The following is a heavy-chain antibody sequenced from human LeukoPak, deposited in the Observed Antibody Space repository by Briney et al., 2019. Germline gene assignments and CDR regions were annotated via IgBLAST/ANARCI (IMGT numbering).Heavy chain of an antibody. V-gene: IGHV3-30*02. J-gene: IGHJ4*02. CDR1: GFTFSSYG. CDR3: AKDRGSSWYIPTYYFDY. D-gene: IGHD6-13*01. CDR2: IRYDGSNK. Sequence: PGGSLRLSCAASGFTFSSYGMHWVRQAPGKGLEWVAFIRYDGSNKYYADSVKGRFTISRDNSKNTLYLQMNSLRAEDTAVYYCAKDRGSSWYIPTYYFDYWGQGTLVTVSS.